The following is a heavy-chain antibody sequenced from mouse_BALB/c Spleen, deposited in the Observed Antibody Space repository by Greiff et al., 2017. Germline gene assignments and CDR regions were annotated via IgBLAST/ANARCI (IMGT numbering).Heavy chain of an antibody. D-gene: IGHD1-1*01. CDR3: ASSSYGSSPWFAY. CDR2: IWGGGST. V-gene: IGHV2-6-4*01. J-gene: IGHJ3*01. CDR1: GFSFSRYS. Sequence: VQLVESGPGLVAPSQSLSITCTVSGFSFSRYSVHWVRQPPGKGLEWLGMIWGGGSTDYNSALKSRLSISKDNSKSQVFLKMNSLQTDDTAMYYCASSSYGSSPWFAYWGQGTLVTVSA.